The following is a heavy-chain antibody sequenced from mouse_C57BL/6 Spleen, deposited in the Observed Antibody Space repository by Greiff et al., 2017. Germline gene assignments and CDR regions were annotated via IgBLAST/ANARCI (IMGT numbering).Heavy chain of an antibody. V-gene: IGHV1-15*01. CDR2: IDPETGGT. D-gene: IGHD3-2*02. CDR3: TRRVTAQAPYYFDY. Sequence: QVQLQQSGAELVRPGASVTLSCKASGYTFTDYEMHWVKQTPVHGLEWIGAIDPETGGTAYNEKFKGKAILTADKSSSTAYMELRSLTSEDSAVYSYTRRVTAQAPYYFDYWGQGTSLTVSS. J-gene: IGHJ2*02. CDR1: GYTFTDYE.